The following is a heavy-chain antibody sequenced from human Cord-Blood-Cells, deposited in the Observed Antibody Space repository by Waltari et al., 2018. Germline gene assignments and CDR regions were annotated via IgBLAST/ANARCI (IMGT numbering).Heavy chain of an antibody. D-gene: IGHD3-10*01. CDR1: GSTVSSNY. V-gene: IGHV3-53*01. J-gene: IGHJ4*02. CDR3: ARVKTMVRGVKGLDY. CDR2: NYSGGST. Sequence: EVQLVESGGGLIQPGGSLRLPCAAPGSTVSSNYMSWVRQAPGKGLEWVSVNYSGGSTYYADSVKGRFTISRDNSKNTLYLQMNSLRAEDTAVYYCARVKTMVRGVKGLDYWGQGTLVTVSS.